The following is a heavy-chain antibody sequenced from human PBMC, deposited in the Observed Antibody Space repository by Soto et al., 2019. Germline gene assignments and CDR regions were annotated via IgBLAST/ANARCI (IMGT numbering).Heavy chain of an antibody. CDR3: AKDWRYENPIHWFDP. CDR2: ISYDGSNK. CDR1: GFTFSSYG. Sequence: PGGSLRLSCAASGFTFSSYGMHWVRQAPGKGLEWVAVISYDGSNKYYADSVKGRFTISRDNSKNTLYLQMNSLRAEDTAVYYCAKDWRYENPIHWFDPWGQGTLVTVSS. V-gene: IGHV3-30*18. J-gene: IGHJ5*02. D-gene: IGHD1-1*01.